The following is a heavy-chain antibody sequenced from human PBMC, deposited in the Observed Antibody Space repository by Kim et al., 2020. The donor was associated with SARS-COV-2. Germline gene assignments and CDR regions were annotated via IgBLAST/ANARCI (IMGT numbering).Heavy chain of an antibody. CDR1: GYSFTSYW. CDR2: IYPGDSDT. D-gene: IGHD2-2*02. V-gene: IGHV5-51*01. Sequence: GESLKISCKGSGYSFTSYWIGWVRQMPGKGLEWMGIIYPGDSDTRYSPSFQGRVTISADKSISTAYLQWSSLKASDTAMYYCARYVVPAAKPVGGVDPWGQGTLVTVSS. J-gene: IGHJ5*02. CDR3: ARYVVPAAKPVGGVDP.